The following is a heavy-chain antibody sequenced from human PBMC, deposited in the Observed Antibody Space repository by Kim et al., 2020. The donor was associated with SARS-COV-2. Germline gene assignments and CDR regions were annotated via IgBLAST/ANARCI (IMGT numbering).Heavy chain of an antibody. J-gene: IGHJ6*02. CDR1: GYSFTSYW. D-gene: IGHD1-1*01. CDR2: IYPGDSDT. V-gene: IGHV5-51*01. CDR3: AILPTGIYYYYGMDV. Sequence: GASLKISCKGSGYSFTSYWIGWVRQMPGKGLEWMGIIYPGDSDTRYSPSFQGQVTISADKSISTAYLQWSSLKASDTAMYYCAILPTGIYYYYGMDVWGQGTTVTVSS.